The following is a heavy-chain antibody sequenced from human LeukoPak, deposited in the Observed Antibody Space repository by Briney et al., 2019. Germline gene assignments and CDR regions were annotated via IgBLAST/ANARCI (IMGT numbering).Heavy chain of an antibody. Sequence: SGGSLRLSCAASGFNFSSYEMNWVRQAPGKGLEWVSYISISSTTIYYADSVKGRFTISRDNAKNSLYLQMNSLRDEDTAVYYCARGLRYSSSWYNFDYWGQGTLVTVSS. J-gene: IGHJ4*02. V-gene: IGHV3-48*02. CDR3: ARGLRYSSSWYNFDY. D-gene: IGHD6-13*01. CDR1: GFNFSSYE. CDR2: ISISSTTI.